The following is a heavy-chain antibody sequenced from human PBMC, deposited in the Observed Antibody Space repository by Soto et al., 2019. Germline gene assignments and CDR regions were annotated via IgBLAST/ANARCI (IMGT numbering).Heavy chain of an antibody. D-gene: IGHD3-3*02. J-gene: IGHJ4*02. CDR2: MNPNSGNT. V-gene: IGHV1-8*02. CDR1: GDTFTANY. CDR3: ARAASMNHKNYYFDY. Sequence: ASVKVSCKASGDTFTANYIHWVRQATGQGLEWMGWMNPNSGNTGYAQKFQGRVTMTRNTSISTAYMELSSLRSEDTAVYYCARAASMNHKNYYFDYWGQGTLVTVSS.